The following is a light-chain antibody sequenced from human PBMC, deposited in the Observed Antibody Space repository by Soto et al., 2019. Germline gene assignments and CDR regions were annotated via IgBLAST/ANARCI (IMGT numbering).Light chain of an antibody. V-gene: IGKV3-20*01. CDR3: QYYSSSLSIT. CDR1: QSVRSTY. Sequence: EIVLTQSPGILSLSPGERATLSCRASQSVRSTYLAWYQQKPGQAPRLLIHGASSRATGIPDRFSGSGSGTDFTLTISRLEPEDFAVYYCQYYSSSLSITFAQGTRLDIK. J-gene: IGKJ5*01. CDR2: GAS.